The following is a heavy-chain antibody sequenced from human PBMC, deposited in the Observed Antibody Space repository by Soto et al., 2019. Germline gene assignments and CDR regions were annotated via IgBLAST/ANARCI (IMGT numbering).Heavy chain of an antibody. V-gene: IGHV3-33*06. CDR3: AKFDYDILTGYYVPPHPPYFDY. D-gene: IGHD3-9*01. J-gene: IGHJ4*02. CDR2: LWSNGITR. CDR1: GFSLSRYG. Sequence: PGGSLRLSCTASGFSLSRYGLHWIRQAPGKGLEWVAGLWSNGITRSYADSVKGRFTISRDTSENMLYLQMNSLRAEDTAVYYCAKFDYDILTGYYVPPHPPYFDYWGQGTLVTVSS.